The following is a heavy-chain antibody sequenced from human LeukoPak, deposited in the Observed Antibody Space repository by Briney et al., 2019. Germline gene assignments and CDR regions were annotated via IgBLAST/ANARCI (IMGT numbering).Heavy chain of an antibody. CDR1: GFTFSSYA. J-gene: IGHJ4*02. D-gene: IGHD3-22*01. Sequence: SGGSLRLSCAASGFTFSSYAMSWVRQAPGKGLEWVSAISGSGGSTYYADSVKGRFTISRDNSKNTLYLQMNSLRAEDTAVYYCAKGPGDHYYDSSGYGPVGYWGQGTLVTVSS. V-gene: IGHV3-23*01. CDR3: AKGPGDHYYDSSGYGPVGY. CDR2: ISGSGGST.